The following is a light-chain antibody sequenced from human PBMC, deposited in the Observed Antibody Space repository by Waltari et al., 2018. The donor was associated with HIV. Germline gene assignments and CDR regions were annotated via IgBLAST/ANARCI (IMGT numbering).Light chain of an antibody. Sequence: EIVLTQSPDTLSLSAGQRATLSCRASQSLSSKFLAWYQQRPGQAPRLLISGTSDRATGIPGRFSGGGSGTDFTLTISRLEPEDSAVYHCQQYDKSLTFGQGTKLEI. CDR1: QSLSSKF. CDR3: QQYDKSLT. V-gene: IGKV3-20*01. J-gene: IGKJ2*01. CDR2: GTS.